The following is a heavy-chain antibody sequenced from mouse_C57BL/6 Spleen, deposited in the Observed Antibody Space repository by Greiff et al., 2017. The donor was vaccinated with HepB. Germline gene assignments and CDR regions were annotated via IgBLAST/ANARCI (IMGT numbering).Heavy chain of an antibody. Sequence: VQLQQSGPELVKPGASVKISCKASGYAFSSSWMNWVKQRPGKGLEWIGRIYPGDGDTNYNGKFKGKATLTADKSSSTAYMQLSSLTSEDSAVYFCAREGYPDVWGTGTTVTVSS. J-gene: IGHJ1*03. CDR3: AREGYPDV. D-gene: IGHD5-1-1*01. CDR2: IYPGDGDT. CDR1: GYAFSSSW. V-gene: IGHV1-82*01.